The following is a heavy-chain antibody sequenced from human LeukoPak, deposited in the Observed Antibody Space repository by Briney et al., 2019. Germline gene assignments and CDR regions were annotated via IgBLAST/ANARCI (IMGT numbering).Heavy chain of an antibody. CDR1: GFTFSSYT. J-gene: IGHJ6*03. V-gene: IGHV3-48*01. D-gene: IGHD6-25*01. Sequence: GGSLRLSCAASGFTFSSYTMNWVRQPPGKGLEWVSDIGTSSTTIYYADSVKGRFTISRDNAKNSLYLQMNSLRADDTAVYYCARFAAGGSYYYYMDVWGKGTTVTVSS. CDR2: IGTSSTTI. CDR3: ARFAAGGSYYYYMDV.